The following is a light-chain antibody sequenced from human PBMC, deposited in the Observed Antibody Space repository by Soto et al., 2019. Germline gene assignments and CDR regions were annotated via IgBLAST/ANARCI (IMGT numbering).Light chain of an antibody. CDR1: SSDVGGYNY. CDR2: EVS. Sequence: QSALTQPPSASGSPGQSVTISCTGTSSDVGGYNYVSWYQQHPGKAPKLMIYEVSKRPSGVPDRFSGSKSGNTASLTVSGLQAEDEAYYYCSSYAGSNNPYVLGTGTKLTVL. CDR3: SSYAGSNNPYV. J-gene: IGLJ1*01. V-gene: IGLV2-8*01.